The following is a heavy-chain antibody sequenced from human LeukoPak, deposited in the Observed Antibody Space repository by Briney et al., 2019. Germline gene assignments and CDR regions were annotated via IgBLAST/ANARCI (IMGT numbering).Heavy chain of an antibody. CDR3: ARDLIRYYYDNSGYSDY. V-gene: IGHV1-2*02. D-gene: IGHD3-22*01. Sequence: GASVKVSCKASGYTFTGYFIHWVRQAPGQGLEWTGWINPNSGGTHYAQKFQGRVTMTRDRSISTAYMELRSLRSDNTAVYYCARDLIRYYYDNSGYSDYWGQGTLVTVSS. J-gene: IGHJ4*02. CDR2: INPNSGGT. CDR1: GYTFTGYF.